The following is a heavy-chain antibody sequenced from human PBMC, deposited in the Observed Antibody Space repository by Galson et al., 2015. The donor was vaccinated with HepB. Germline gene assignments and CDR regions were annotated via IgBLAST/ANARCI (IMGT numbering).Heavy chain of an antibody. D-gene: IGHD4/OR15-4a*01. V-gene: IGHV1-18*04. CDR1: GYTFTING. J-gene: IGHJ4*02. Sequence: SVKVSCKASGYTFTINGISWVRQAPGKGLEWMGWISANSGDTKYAQKLQGRVTMTRDTSTSTAYLELRSLRPDDTAAYYCARDRDYRFDYWSQGTLVTVSS. CDR3: ARDRDYRFDY. CDR2: ISANSGDT.